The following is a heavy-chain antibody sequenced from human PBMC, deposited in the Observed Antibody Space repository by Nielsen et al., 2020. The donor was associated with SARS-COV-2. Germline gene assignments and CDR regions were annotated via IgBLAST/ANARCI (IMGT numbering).Heavy chain of an antibody. V-gene: IGHV4-30-2*01. CDR3: ASSPPAAAGTFRMDV. CDR2: IYHSGST. Sequence: SETLSLTCAVSGGSISSGGYSWSWIRQPPGKGLEWIGYIYHSGSTNYNPSLKSRVTISVDTSKNQFSLKLSSVTAADTAVYYCASSPPAAAGTFRMDVWGKGTTVTVSS. CDR1: GGSISSGGYS. J-gene: IGHJ6*03. D-gene: IGHD6-13*01.